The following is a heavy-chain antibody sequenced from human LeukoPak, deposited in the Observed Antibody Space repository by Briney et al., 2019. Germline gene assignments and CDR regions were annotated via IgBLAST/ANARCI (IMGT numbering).Heavy chain of an antibody. Sequence: ASVKVSCKASGYTFTGYYMHWVRQAPGQGLEWMGWINPNSGGTNYAQKFQGRVTMTRDTSISTAYMELSRLRSDDMAVYYCARVFNWNFDWFDPWGQGTLVTVSS. V-gene: IGHV1-2*02. CDR2: INPNSGGT. J-gene: IGHJ5*02. CDR1: GYTFTGYY. D-gene: IGHD1-7*01. CDR3: ARVFNWNFDWFDP.